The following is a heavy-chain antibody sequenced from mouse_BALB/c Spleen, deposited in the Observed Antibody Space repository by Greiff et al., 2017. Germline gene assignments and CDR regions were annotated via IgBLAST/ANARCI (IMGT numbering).Heavy chain of an antibody. J-gene: IGHJ4*01. V-gene: IGHV14-3*02. CDR2: IDPANGNT. CDR1: GFNIKDTY. CDR3: DRGGYYAMGF. Sequence: VQLQQSGAELVKPGASVKLSCTASGFNIKDTYMHWVKQRPEQGLEWIGRIDPANGNTKYDPKFQGKATITADTSSNTAYLQLSSLTSEDTAVYYCDRGGYYAMGFWGQRTSVTVSS.